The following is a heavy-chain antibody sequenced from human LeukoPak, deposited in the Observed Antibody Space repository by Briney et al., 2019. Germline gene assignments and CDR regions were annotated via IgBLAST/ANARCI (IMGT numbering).Heavy chain of an antibody. CDR1: GFTFSSNA. CDR2: IGSSGTST. CDR3: AKLVMNSLFDY. Sequence: GGSLRLSCAASGFTFSSNAMSWVRQAPGKGLEWGAAIGSSGTSTYYADSVEGRFTISRDNSKNTLYLRMNSLRAEDTAVYYCAKLVMNSLFDYWGQGTLVTVSS. V-gene: IGHV3-23*01. D-gene: IGHD2-21*01. J-gene: IGHJ4*02.